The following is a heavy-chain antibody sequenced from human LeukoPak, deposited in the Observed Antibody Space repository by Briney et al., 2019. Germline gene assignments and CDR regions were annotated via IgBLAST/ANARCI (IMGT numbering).Heavy chain of an antibody. CDR2: ISSSSSYI. J-gene: IGHJ4*02. V-gene: IGHV3-21*01. CDR1: GLTFRGYS. CDR3: ARDYLPGTAAGY. D-gene: IGHD2-8*02. Sequence: GGSLRLSCVASGLTFRGYSMNWVRQAPGKGLEWVSSISSSSSYIYYADSVKGRFTISRDNAKNSLYLQMNSLRADDTAVYYCARDYLPGTAAGYWGQGTLVTVSS.